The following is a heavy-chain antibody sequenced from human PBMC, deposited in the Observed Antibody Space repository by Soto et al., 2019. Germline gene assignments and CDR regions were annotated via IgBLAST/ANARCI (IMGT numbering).Heavy chain of an antibody. CDR2: ISYDGSNK. J-gene: IGHJ6*02. Sequence: PGGSLRLSCAASGFTFSSYAMHWVRQAPGKGLEWVAVISYDGSNKYYADSVKGRFTISRDNSKNTPYLQMNSLRAEDTAVYYCARVWGDYDFWSGYYYYYYYGMDVWGQGTTVTVSS. CDR1: GFTFSSYA. CDR3: ARVWGDYDFWSGYYYYYYYGMDV. D-gene: IGHD3-3*01. V-gene: IGHV3-30-3*01.